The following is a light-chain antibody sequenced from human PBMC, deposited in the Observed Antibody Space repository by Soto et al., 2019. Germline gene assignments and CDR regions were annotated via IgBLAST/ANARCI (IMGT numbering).Light chain of an antibody. CDR2: EVS. V-gene: IGLV2-14*01. CDR3: SSYTTTNTLGV. J-gene: IGLJ1*01. Sequence: QSALTHPASVSGSPGQSITISCTGTSSDVGTSTYVSWYQQHPGKVPKLIIYEVSNRPSGVSNRFSGSKSGNTASLTISGLQAEDEADYYCSSYTTTNTLGVFGTGTKLTVL. CDR1: SSDVGTSTY.